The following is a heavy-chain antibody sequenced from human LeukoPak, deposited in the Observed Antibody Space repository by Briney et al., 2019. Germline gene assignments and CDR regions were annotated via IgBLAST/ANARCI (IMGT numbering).Heavy chain of an antibody. CDR3: ARDKGHIVVVVAAIDAFDI. V-gene: IGHV3-21*01. D-gene: IGHD2-15*01. CDR2: ISSSSSYI. CDR1: GFTFSSYS. Sequence: PGGSLRLSCAASGFTFSSYSMNWFRQPPGKGLEWVSSISSSSSYIYYADSVKGRFTISRDNAKNSLYLQMNSLRAEDTAVYYCARDKGHIVVVVAAIDAFDIWGQGTMVTVSS. J-gene: IGHJ3*02.